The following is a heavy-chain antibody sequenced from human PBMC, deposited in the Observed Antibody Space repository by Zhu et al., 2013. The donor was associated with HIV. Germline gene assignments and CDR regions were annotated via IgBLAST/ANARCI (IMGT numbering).Heavy chain of an antibody. D-gene: IGHD2-2*01. V-gene: IGHV1-2*02. CDR3: ARVPSRYQLEGGL. Sequence: QVQLVQSGPDMKKPGASVKVSCKASGFILTGYYIHWVRQAPGQGLEWMGWINPNSGGTNYAQKFQGRVTMTRDTSISTAYMELSRLRSDDTAVYYCARVPSRYQLEGGLWGRGTLVTVSS. J-gene: IGHJ2*01. CDR1: GFILTGYY. CDR2: INPNSGGT.